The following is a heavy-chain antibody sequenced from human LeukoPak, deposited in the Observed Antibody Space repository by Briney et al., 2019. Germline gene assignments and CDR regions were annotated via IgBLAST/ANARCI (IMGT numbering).Heavy chain of an antibody. CDR1: GFTFTGFW. CDR2: IKQDGREK. V-gene: IGHV3-7*04. J-gene: IGHJ6*04. D-gene: IGHD3-22*01. Sequence: GGSLRLSCAASGFTFTGFWMSWVRQAPGKGLEWVANIKQDGREKNYVDSEKGRFTISRDNAKNSLYLQMNSLRAEDTAVYYCARTGIYDSSGYYRYYYYGMEVWGEGTTVTVSS. CDR3: ARTGIYDSSGYYRYYYYGMEV.